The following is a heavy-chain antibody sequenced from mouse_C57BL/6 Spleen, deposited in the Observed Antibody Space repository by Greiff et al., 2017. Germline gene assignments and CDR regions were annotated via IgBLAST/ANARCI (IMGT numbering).Heavy chain of an antibody. CDR2: ISDGGSYT. D-gene: IGHD1-3*01. J-gene: IGHJ3*01. CDR3: AKLYWFAY. Sequence: DVKLVESGGGLVKPGGSLKLSCAASGFTFSSYAMSWVRQTPEKRLEWVATISDGGSYTYYPDNVKGRFTISRDNAKNNLYLQMSHLKSEDTAMYYCAKLYWFAYWGQGTLVTVSA. CDR1: GFTFSSYA. V-gene: IGHV5-4*03.